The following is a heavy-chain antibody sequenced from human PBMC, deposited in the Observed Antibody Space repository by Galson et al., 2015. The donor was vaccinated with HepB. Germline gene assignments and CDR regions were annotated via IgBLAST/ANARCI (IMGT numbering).Heavy chain of an antibody. V-gene: IGHV3-15*01. D-gene: IGHD4-17*01. CDR2: IKSKTECGTI. J-gene: IGHJ4*02. CDR3: TTVTTTGPY. Sequence: SLRLSCAASGFTFSNAWMNWVRQAPGKGLEWVGRIKSKTECGTIDYAAPVKGRFTISRDDSKNTLYVQMSSLKTEDTAVYYCTTVTTTGPYWGQGTLVTVSS. CDR1: GFTFSNAW.